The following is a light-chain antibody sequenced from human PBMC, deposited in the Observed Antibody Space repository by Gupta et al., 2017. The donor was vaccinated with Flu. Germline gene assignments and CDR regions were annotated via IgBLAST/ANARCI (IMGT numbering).Light chain of an antibody. CDR3: QQRVIWPRT. V-gene: IGKV3-11*01. CDR1: QSVDSY. Sequence: VLTQSPATLSLSPGEGATLSCRASQSVDSYLAWYQHQPGQAPRLLIYDSSSRATGIPARFSGSGSGTDFTLTISSLEPEDFAIYYCQQRVIWPRTFGRGTKVEIK. CDR2: DSS. J-gene: IGKJ4*01.